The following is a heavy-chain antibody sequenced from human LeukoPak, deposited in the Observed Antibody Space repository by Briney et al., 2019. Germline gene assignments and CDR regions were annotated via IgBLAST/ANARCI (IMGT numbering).Heavy chain of an antibody. CDR1: GGSISISSYY. V-gene: IGHV4-61*01. Sequence: PSETLSLTCTVSGGSISISSYYWSWVRQPPGAGLEWIGYIYYSGSTNYNPSLKSRVTISVDTSKNQFSLKLSSVTAADTAVYYCASHLSTRGYSGYKPGFDYWGQGTLVTVSS. CDR3: ASHLSTRGYSGYKPGFDY. CDR2: IYYSGST. D-gene: IGHD5-12*01. J-gene: IGHJ4*02.